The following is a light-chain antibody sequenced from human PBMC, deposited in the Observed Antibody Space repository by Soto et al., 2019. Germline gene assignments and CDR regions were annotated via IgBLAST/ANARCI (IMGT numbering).Light chain of an antibody. Sequence: SLLTQPASVSGSPGQSITISCTGTSSDVGSYNLVSWYQQHPGKAPKLMIYEVSKRPSGVSNRFSGSKSGNTASLTISGLQAEDEADYYCCSYAGSSTLVFGGGT. CDR3: CSYAGSSTLV. V-gene: IGLV2-23*02. CDR2: EVS. J-gene: IGLJ2*01. CDR1: SSDVGSYNL.